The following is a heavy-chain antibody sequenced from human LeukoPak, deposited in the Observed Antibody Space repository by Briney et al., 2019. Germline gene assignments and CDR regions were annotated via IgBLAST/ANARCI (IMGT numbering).Heavy chain of an antibody. CDR3: ARVGMVYRAVGANEYYFDY. CDR2: INSDGSST. Sequence: GGSLRLSCAASGFTFSSYAMSWVRQAPGKGLVWVSRINSDGSSTSYADSVKGRFTISRDNAKNTLYLQMNSLRAEDTAVYCCARVGMVYRAVGANEYYFDYWGQGTLVTVSS. CDR1: GFTFSSYA. V-gene: IGHV3-74*01. J-gene: IGHJ4*02. D-gene: IGHD1-26*01.